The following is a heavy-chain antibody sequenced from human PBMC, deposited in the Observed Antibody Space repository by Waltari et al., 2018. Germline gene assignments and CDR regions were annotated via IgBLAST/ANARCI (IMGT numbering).Heavy chain of an antibody. J-gene: IGHJ4*02. V-gene: IGHV3-74*03. CDR1: GFTFSNYW. Sequence: EVQMVESGGGLVQPGGSLRLSCAASGFTFSNYWMHWVRQIPGKGLIWVSHVNSDGTSSTYAESAKGRFTSSRDNAKSTLYLQMNSLRVEDTAVYYCARDTPGDGIDYWGQGTLVTVSS. CDR3: ARDTPGDGIDY. D-gene: IGHD7-27*01. CDR2: VNSDGTSS.